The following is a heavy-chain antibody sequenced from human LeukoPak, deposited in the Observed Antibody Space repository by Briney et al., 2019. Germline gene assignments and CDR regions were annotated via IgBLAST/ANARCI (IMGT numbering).Heavy chain of an antibody. CDR2: FDPEDGET. Sequence: GASVKVSCKVSGYTLTELSMHWVRQAPGKGLEWMGGFDPEDGETIYAQKFQGRVTMTEDTSTDTAYMELSSLRSEDTVVYYCATAAPGRYSYGRFDYWGQGTLVTVSS. J-gene: IGHJ4*02. V-gene: IGHV1-24*01. D-gene: IGHD5-18*01. CDR3: ATAAPGRYSYGRFDY. CDR1: GYTLTELS.